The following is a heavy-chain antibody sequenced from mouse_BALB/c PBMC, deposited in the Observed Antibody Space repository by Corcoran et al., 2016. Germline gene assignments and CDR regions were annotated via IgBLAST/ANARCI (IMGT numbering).Heavy chain of an antibody. CDR1: GYSFTGYT. J-gene: IGHJ4*01. CDR3: ASITTASYAMDY. CDR2: INPYNGGT. D-gene: IGHD1-2*01. V-gene: IGHV1-18*01. Sequence: EVQLQQSGHELVKPGASMKIYCKASGYSFTGYTMNWVKQSHGKNLEWIGLINPYNGGTSYNQKFKCKATLTVDKSSSTAYMELLSLTSEDSAVYYCASITTASYAMDYWGLGTSVTVSS.